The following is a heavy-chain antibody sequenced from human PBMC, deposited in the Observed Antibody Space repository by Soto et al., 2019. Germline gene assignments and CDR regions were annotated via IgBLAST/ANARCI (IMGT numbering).Heavy chain of an antibody. J-gene: IGHJ4*02. CDR2: ISGSGGGT. Sequence: GGSLRLSCAASGFTFNIYAMSWIRQAPGKGLEWVSAISGSGGGTYYADSVKGRFTISRDNAKNSLYLQMNSLRAEDTAMYYCAGDPYSGNNFWGQGTLVTVS. CDR3: AGDPYSGNNF. D-gene: IGHD1-26*01. CDR1: GFTFNIYA. V-gene: IGHV3-23*01.